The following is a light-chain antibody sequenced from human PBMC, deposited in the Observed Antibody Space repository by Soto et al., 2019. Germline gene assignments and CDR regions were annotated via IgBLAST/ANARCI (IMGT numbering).Light chain of an antibody. J-gene: IGKJ4*01. Sequence: EVVLTQSPGTLSLSPGERVTLSCRASQSVSSNLAWYQQQPGQAPRLLIYGASTRATGFPARFSGSGSGTEFTLTISSLQSEDFAVYYCQQYNNWPLTFGGGTKVDIK. CDR2: GAS. V-gene: IGKV3-15*01. CDR1: QSVSSN. CDR3: QQYNNWPLT.